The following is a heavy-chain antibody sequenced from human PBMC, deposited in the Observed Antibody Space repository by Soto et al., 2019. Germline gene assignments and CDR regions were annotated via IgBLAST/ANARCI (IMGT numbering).Heavy chain of an antibody. CDR3: AKEFACSGGSCYSRLFYYYYYMDV. V-gene: IGHV3-23*01. J-gene: IGHJ6*03. D-gene: IGHD2-15*01. Sequence: GGSLRLSCAASGFTFTTYAMGWVRQAPGKGLEWVSAISSNGSSTSYADSVKGRFTISRDNAKNTLYLQMNSLRAEDTAVYYCAKEFACSGGSCYSRLFYYYYYMDVWGKGTTVTVSS. CDR1: GFTFTTYA. CDR2: ISSNGSST.